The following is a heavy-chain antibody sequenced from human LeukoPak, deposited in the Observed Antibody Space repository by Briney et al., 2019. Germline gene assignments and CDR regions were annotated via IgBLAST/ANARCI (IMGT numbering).Heavy chain of an antibody. CDR1: GYSISSGYY. CDR3: ARHGGYYFDY. Sequence: SETLSLTCTVSGYSISSGYYWVWIRQPPGKGLEWIGSIYRSGSTNYNPSLKSRVTISVDTSKNQFSLKVNSVTAADTAVYYCARHGGYYFDYWGQGNLVTVSP. J-gene: IGHJ4*02. CDR2: IYRSGST. D-gene: IGHD3-16*01. V-gene: IGHV4-38-2*02.